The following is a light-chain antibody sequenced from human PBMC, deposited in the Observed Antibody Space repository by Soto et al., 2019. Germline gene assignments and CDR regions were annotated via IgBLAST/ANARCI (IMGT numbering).Light chain of an antibody. CDR3: KSYAGSNTYV. CDR1: KNDIXXXXF. J-gene: IGLJ1*01. V-gene: IGLV2-8*01. Sequence: QSVLTQPPXASGSPGQSVXXSCSGTKNDIXXXXFVSWYQHHPGKAPRLIIYEVVQRPSGVPDRFSGSKSGNTASLTVSGLQAADEADYFCKSYAGSNTYVFGSGTKVTVL. CDR2: EVV.